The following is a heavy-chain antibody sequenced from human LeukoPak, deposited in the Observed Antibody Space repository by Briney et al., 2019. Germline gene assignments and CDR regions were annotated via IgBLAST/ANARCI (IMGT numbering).Heavy chain of an antibody. Sequence: SETLSLTCTVSGGSISSSSYYWGWIRQPPGKGLEWIGSIYYSGSTYYNPSLKSRVTISVDTSKNQFSLKLGSVTAADTAVYYCARHGSIATGAFTHWGRGTLVTVSS. CDR2: IYYSGST. V-gene: IGHV4-39*01. CDR3: ARHGSIATGAFTH. D-gene: IGHD6-13*01. CDR1: GGSISSSSYY. J-gene: IGHJ4*02.